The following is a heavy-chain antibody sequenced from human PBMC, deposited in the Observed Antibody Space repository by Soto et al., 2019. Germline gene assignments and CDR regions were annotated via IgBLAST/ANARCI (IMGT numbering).Heavy chain of an antibody. Sequence: QVQLQESGPGMVKPSQTLSLTCTVSGGSISSGGYYWSWIRQHPGKCLEWLGYIYYSGSTYYNPSLKSRVTISVDTSKNQFSLKLSSVTAADTAVYYCAREGTDYGDFFDYWGQGTLVTVSS. V-gene: IGHV4-31*03. J-gene: IGHJ4*02. CDR3: AREGTDYGDFFDY. CDR1: GGSISSGGYY. CDR2: IYYSGST. D-gene: IGHD4-17*01.